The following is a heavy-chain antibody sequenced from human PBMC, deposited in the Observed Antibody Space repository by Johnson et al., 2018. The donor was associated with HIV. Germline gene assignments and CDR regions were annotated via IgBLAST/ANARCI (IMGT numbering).Heavy chain of an antibody. D-gene: IGHD3-22*01. Sequence: VQLVESGGGVVQPGRSLRLSCAASGFTFSSYGMHWVRHAPGKGLEWVAFIRYDGSNKYYEDSVKGRFIISKDDSKNTLYLQMNSLRAEDTAVYYCAKDHAPAYYYDSSGPWGAFDIWGQGTMVTVSS. J-gene: IGHJ3*02. CDR3: AKDHAPAYYYDSSGPWGAFDI. CDR2: IRYDGSNK. CDR1: GFTFSSYG. V-gene: IGHV3-30*02.